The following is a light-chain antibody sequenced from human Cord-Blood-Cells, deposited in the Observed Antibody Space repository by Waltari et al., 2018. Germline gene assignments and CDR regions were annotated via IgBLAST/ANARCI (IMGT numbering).Light chain of an antibody. CDR1: QSVSSY. CDR2: DAS. J-gene: IGKJ2*03. Sequence: EIVLTQSPATLSLSPWERATLSCRASQSVSSYLAWYQQKPGQAPSLLIYDASNRATGIPGSFSGSGSGTDFTLTISSLEPEDFAVYYCQQRSNSFGQGTKLEIK. V-gene: IGKV3-11*01. CDR3: QQRSNS.